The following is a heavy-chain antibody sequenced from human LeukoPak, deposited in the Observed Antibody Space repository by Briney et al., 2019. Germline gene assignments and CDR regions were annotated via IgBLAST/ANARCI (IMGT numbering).Heavy chain of an antibody. Sequence: HPGGSLRLSCAASGFTFNNYAMSWVRQAPGKGLEWVSGISGSGGSTYYADSVKGRFTISRDNSKNTVYLQMNSLRAEDTAVYYCATRDYYDSRGYYYYYFGYWGQGTLVTVSS. CDR1: GFTFNNYA. D-gene: IGHD3-22*01. CDR2: ISGSGGST. CDR3: ATRDYYDSRGYYYYYFGY. V-gene: IGHV3-23*01. J-gene: IGHJ4*02.